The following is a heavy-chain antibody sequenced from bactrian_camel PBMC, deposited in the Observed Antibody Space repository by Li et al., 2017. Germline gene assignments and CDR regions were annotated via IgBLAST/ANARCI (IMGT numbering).Heavy chain of an antibody. CDR1: GYRCSSGS. J-gene: IGHJ4*01. Sequence: HVQLVESGGGSVQAGGSLRLSFAASGYRCSSGSMGWYRQAPGKERAAVSSIGSDGSTYYADSVKGRFTISQDNAKNTLYLQLNSLKTEDAAMYYCAAPVAGSWGDIGAGDPGHRL. V-gene: IGHV3S55*01. CDR2: IGSDGST. D-gene: IGHD6*01.